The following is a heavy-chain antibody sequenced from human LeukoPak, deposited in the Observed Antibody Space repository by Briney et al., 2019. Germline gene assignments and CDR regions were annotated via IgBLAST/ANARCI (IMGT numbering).Heavy chain of an antibody. CDR3: ARGSSGSEGYNWFDP. CDR2: IYHSGST. V-gene: IGHV4-38-2*02. D-gene: IGHD6-19*01. J-gene: IGHJ5*02. CDR1: GYSISSGYY. Sequence: SETLSLTCTVSGYSISSGYYWGWIRQPPGKGLEWIGSIYHSGSTYYNPSLKSRVTISVDTSKNQFSLKLSSATAADTAVYYCARGSSGSEGYNWFDPWGQGTLVTVSS.